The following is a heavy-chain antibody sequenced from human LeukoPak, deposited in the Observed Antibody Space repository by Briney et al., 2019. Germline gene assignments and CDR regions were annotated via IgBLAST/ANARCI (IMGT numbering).Heavy chain of an antibody. J-gene: IGHJ5*02. CDR2: IYYSGST. V-gene: IGHV4-61*01. CDR3: ARGPAFDP. Sequence: SETLSLTRTVSGGSVSSGSYYWSWIRQPPGKGLEWIGYIYYSGSTNYNPSLKSRVTISVDTSKNQFSLKLSSVTAADTAVYYCARGPAFDPWGQGTLVTVSS. CDR1: GGSVSSGSYY.